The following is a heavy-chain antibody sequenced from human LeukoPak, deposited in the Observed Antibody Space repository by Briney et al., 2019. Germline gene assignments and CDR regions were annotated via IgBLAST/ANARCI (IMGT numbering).Heavy chain of an antibody. Sequence: ASVKVSCKASGYTFTSYYMHWVRQAPGQGLEWMGIINPSGGSTSYAQKFQGRVTMTRDTSTSTVYMELSSLRSEDTAVYYCARRAGVRYSSRFYFDYWGQGTLVIVSS. CDR3: ARRAGVRYSSRFYFDY. CDR1: GYTFTSYY. J-gene: IGHJ4*02. V-gene: IGHV1-46*01. D-gene: IGHD6-13*01. CDR2: INPSGGST.